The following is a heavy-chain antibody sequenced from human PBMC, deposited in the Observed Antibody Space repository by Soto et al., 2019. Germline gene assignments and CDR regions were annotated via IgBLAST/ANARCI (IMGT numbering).Heavy chain of an antibody. CDR2: ISWNGAYI. J-gene: IGHJ4*02. V-gene: IGHV3-9*01. Sequence: SLRLSCAASGFNFDDYAMNWVRQALGKGLEWVSGISWNGAYIGYADSVKGRFTISRDNAKNSLTLQMNSLRPEDTALYYCTRDIFRTITTNDYWGQGTLVTVSS. CDR3: TRDIFRTITTNDY. CDR1: GFNFDDYA. D-gene: IGHD1-1*01.